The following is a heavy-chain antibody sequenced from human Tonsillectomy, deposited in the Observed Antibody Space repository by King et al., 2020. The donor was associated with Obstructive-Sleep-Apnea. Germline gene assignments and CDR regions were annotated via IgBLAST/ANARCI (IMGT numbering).Heavy chain of an antibody. V-gene: IGHV3-15*01. D-gene: IGHD2-2*01. Sequence: QLVQSGGGLVKPGGSLRLSCAASGFTFSNAWMSWVRQAPGKGLEWVGRIKSKTDGGTTDYAAPVKGRFTISRDDSKNTLYLQMNSLKTEDTAVYYCTRSSTDQDWYFDLWGRGTLVTVSS. CDR1: GFTFSNAW. J-gene: IGHJ2*01. CDR3: TRSSTDQDWYFDL. CDR2: IKSKTDGGTT.